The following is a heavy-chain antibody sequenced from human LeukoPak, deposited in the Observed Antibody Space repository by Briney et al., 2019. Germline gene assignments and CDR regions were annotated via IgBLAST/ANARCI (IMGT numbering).Heavy chain of an antibody. CDR1: GGSISSYY. J-gene: IGHJ6*03. CDR2: IYYSGST. D-gene: IGHD2-2*01. CDR3: ARGGVVPAAYYYYMDV. Sequence: SETLSLTCTVSGGSISSYYRSWIRQPPGKGLEWIGYIYYSGSTNDNPSLKSRVTTSVDTSKNQFSLKLSSVTAADTAVYYCARGGVVPAAYYYYMDVWGKGTTVTVSS. V-gene: IGHV4-59*01.